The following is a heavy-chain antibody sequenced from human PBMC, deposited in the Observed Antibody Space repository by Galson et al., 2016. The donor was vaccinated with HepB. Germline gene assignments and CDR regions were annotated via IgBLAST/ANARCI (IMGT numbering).Heavy chain of an antibody. CDR1: GYTFDSYW. J-gene: IGHJ6*02. D-gene: IGHD3-3*01. CDR2: IYPGDFDI. CDR3: ARSLTGSSDFWGAIYNYDAMDV. Sequence: QSGAEVKKPGESLKISCRGSGYTFDSYWIGWVRQMPGKGLEWMAIIYPGDFDIRDSPSFQGQVTISVDKAISTAYLQWSSLTASDSAMYYCARSLTGSSDFWGAIYNYDAMDVWGQGTTVIVS. V-gene: IGHV5-51*01.